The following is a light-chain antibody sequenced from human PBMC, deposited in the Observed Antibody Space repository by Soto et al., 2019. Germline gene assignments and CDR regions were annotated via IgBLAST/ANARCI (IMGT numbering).Light chain of an antibody. CDR1: SSDANVYNY. J-gene: IGLJ3*02. Sequence: QSALTQPPSASGSPGQSVTISCTGTSSDANVYNYVSWFQQHPGKAPKLIIYEVTKRPSGVPGRFSGSKSGNTASLTVSGLQAEDEADYYCGSYAGRDTWVFGGGTQLTVL. V-gene: IGLV2-8*01. CDR3: GSYAGRDTWV. CDR2: EVT.